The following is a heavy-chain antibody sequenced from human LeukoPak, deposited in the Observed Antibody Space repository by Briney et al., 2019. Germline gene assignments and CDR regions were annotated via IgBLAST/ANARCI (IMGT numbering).Heavy chain of an antibody. CDR1: GGSISSYY. V-gene: IGHV4-59*12. CDR3: ARGSVSYSSSWYSGGLYNWFDP. D-gene: IGHD6-13*01. J-gene: IGHJ5*02. Sequence: SETLSLTCTVSGGSISSYYWGWIRQPPGKGLEWIGDIYYIGSINYNPSLKSRVTISVDTSKNQFSLKLSSVTAADTAVYYCARGSVSYSSSWYSGGLYNWFDPWGQGTLVTVSS. CDR2: IYYIGSI.